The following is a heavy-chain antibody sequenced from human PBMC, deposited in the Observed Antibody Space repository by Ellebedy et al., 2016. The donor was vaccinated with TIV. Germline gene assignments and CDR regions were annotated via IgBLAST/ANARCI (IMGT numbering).Heavy chain of an antibody. D-gene: IGHD6-19*01. CDR3: ARGGQWLALSPPNYFDY. CDR2: ISAYNGNT. V-gene: IGHV1-18*01. J-gene: IGHJ4*02. CDR1: GYTFTSYG. Sequence: ASVKVSXKASGYTFTSYGISWVRQAPGQGLEWMGWISAYNGNTNYAQKLQGRVTMTTDTSTSTAYMELRSLRSDDTAVYYCARGGQWLALSPPNYFDYWGQGTLVTVSS.